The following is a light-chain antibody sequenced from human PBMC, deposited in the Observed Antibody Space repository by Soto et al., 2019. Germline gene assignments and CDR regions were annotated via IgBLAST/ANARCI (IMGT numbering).Light chain of an antibody. CDR2: GAS. CDR1: QSVSSSY. Sequence: EIVLTQSPGTLSLSPGERATLSCRASQSVSSSYLAWYQQKPGQAPRLLIYGASSRATGIPDRFSGSGSGTDFTLTISRLEPEDFAVYYCQHYGSSPQTFGQGTKV. CDR3: QHYGSSPQT. J-gene: IGKJ1*01. V-gene: IGKV3-20*01.